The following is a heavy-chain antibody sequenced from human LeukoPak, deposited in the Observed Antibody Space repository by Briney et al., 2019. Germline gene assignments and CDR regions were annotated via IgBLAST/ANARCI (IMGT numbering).Heavy chain of an antibody. V-gene: IGHV3-74*01. CDR3: ARVIYSGWEGELSD. Sequence: GGSLRLSCAASGFTFSSYWMHWVRQAPGKGLVWVSRINGDGSTTSYADSVMGRFTISRDNAKNTLYLQMNSLRAEDTAVYYCARVIYSGWEGELSDWGQGTLVTVSS. D-gene: IGHD6-19*01. CDR2: INGDGSTT. CDR1: GFTFSSYW. J-gene: IGHJ4*02.